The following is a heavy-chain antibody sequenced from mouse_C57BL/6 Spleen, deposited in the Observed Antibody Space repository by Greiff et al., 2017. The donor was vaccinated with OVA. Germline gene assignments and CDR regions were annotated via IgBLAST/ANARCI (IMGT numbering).Heavy chain of an antibody. CDR2: IYPGDGAT. Sequence: QVQLKESGAELVKPGASVKISCKASGYAFSSYWMNWVKQRPGKGLEWIGQIYPGDGATNYNGKFKGKATLTADKSSSTAYMQLSSLTSEDSAVYFCARWGVVAPYYAMDYWGQGTSVTVSS. CDR1: GYAFSSYW. CDR3: ARWGVVAPYYAMDY. D-gene: IGHD1-1*01. J-gene: IGHJ4*01. V-gene: IGHV1-80*01.